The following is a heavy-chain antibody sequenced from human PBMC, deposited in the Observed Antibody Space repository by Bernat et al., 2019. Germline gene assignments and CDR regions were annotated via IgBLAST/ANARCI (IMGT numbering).Heavy chain of an antibody. J-gene: IGHJ4*02. CDR1: GFTFSNYW. CDR2: IKRDGSDS. Sequence: EVQLVESGGDLVQPGGSLGLSCAAPGFTFSNYWMTWVRRAPGKGPEWAANIKRDGSDSSYVDSVQVRFTISRANTKNSLYLQMNDLGDEDTDMCYGTRLPRLCDYWGQGTLVTVSS. V-gene: IGHV3-7*03. D-gene: IGHD3-16*01. CDR3: TRLPRLCDY.